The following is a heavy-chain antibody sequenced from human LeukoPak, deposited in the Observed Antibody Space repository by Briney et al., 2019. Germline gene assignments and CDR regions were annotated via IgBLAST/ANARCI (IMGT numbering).Heavy chain of an antibody. Sequence: PSETLSLTCAVYGGSFSYYYWSWIRQPPGKGLEWIGEINHSGSTNYNPSLKSRVTISVDTSKNQFSLKLSSVTAADTAVYYCARLEWGSAGSGSFDHWGHGTLVTVSS. CDR1: GGSFSYYY. J-gene: IGHJ4*01. CDR3: ARLEWGSAGSGSFDH. V-gene: IGHV4-34*01. CDR2: INHSGST. D-gene: IGHD6-25*01.